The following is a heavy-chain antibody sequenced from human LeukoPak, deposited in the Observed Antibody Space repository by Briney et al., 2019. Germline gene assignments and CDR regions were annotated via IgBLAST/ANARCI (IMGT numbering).Heavy chain of an antibody. CDR1: GFTFSSYA. Sequence: GGSLRLSCAASGFTFSSYAMPWVRQAPGKGLEWVAVISYDGSNKYYADSVKGRFTISRDNSKNTLYLQMNSLRAEDTAVYYCASYGRLSSSSWLDYWGQGTLVTVSS. J-gene: IGHJ4*02. V-gene: IGHV3-30-3*01. CDR2: ISYDGSNK. CDR3: ASYGRLSSSSWLDY. D-gene: IGHD6-13*01.